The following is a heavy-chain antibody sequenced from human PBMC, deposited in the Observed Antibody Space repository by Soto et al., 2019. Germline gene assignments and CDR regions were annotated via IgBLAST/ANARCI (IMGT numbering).Heavy chain of an antibody. CDR1: GYTFTSYD. CDR3: AASRLTPNWFDP. Sequence: QVPLVQSGAEVKKPGASVKVSCKASGYTFTSYDINWVRQATGQGLEWMGWMNPNSGNTGYAQKFQGRVTMTRNTSISTAYMELSSLRSEDTAVYYCAASRLTPNWFDPWGQGTLVTVSS. J-gene: IGHJ5*02. CDR2: MNPNSGNT. V-gene: IGHV1-8*01. D-gene: IGHD2-8*01.